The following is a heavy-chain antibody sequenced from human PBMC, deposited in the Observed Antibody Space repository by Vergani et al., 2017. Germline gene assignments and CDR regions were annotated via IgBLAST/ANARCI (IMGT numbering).Heavy chain of an antibody. D-gene: IGHD6-13*01. CDR3: ARGTVDSIAAAGRRFDP. CDR2: IYYSGST. V-gene: IGHV4-59*01. Sequence: QVQLQESGPGLVKPSETLSLTCTVSGGSISSYYWSWIRQPPGKGLELIGYIYYSGSTNYNPSLKRRVTISVDTSKNQFSLKLSSVTAADTAVYYCARGTVDSIAAAGRRFDPWGQRTLVTVSP. CDR1: GGSISSYY. J-gene: IGHJ5*02.